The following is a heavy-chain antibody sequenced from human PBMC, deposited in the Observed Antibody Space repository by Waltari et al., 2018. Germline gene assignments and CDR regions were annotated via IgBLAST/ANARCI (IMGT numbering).Heavy chain of an antibody. CDR1: GGSISSYY. Sequence: QVQLQESGPGLVKPSETLSLTCTVSGGSISSYYWSWIRQPPGTGLEWIGYIYYSGSTNYNTSLKSRVTISVDTSKNQFSLKLSSVTAADTAVYYCARGDSSGYRRNYYYYYMDVWGKGTTVTVSS. J-gene: IGHJ6*03. V-gene: IGHV4-59*13. CDR2: IYYSGST. CDR3: ARGDSSGYRRNYYYYYMDV. D-gene: IGHD3-22*01.